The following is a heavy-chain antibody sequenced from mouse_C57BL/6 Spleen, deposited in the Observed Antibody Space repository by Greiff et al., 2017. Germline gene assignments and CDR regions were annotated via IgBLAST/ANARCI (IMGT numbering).Heavy chain of an antibody. J-gene: IGHJ3*01. CDR2: INYDGSST. V-gene: IGHV5-16*01. D-gene: IGHD1-1*01. Sequence: EVQLVESEGGLVQPGSSMKLSCTASGFTFSDYYMAWVRQVPEKGLEWVANINYDGSSTYYLDSLKSRFIISRDNAKNILYLQMSSLKSEDTATYYCARGTTVAPWFAYWGQGTLVTVSA. CDR1: GFTFSDYY. CDR3: ARGTTVAPWFAY.